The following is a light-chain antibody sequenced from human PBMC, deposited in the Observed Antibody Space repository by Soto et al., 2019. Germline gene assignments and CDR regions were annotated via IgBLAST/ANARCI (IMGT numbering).Light chain of an antibody. V-gene: IGLV2-8*01. CDR1: SSDVGGYNY. J-gene: IGLJ1*01. Sequence: QSVLTQPPSASGSPGQSVTISCTGTSSDVGGYNYVSWYQHHPGKGPKLMIYEVSKRTSGVPDRFSGSKSGNTASLTVSGLQAEDEADYYCNSYTSSSTFYVFGTGTKVTVL. CDR2: EVS. CDR3: NSYTSSSTFYV.